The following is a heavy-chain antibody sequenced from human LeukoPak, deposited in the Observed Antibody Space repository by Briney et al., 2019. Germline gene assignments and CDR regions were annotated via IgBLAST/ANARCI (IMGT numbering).Heavy chain of an antibody. V-gene: IGHV4-39*01. CDR2: IYYSGST. CDR3: ARLWRYYYMDV. CDR1: GGSISSSSYY. J-gene: IGHJ6*03. Sequence: SETLSLTCTVSGGSISSSSYYWGWLRQPPGKGLEWLGSIYYSGSTYYNPSLKSRVTISVDTSKNQFSLKLSSVTAADTAVYYCARLWRYYYMDVWGKGTTVTVSS.